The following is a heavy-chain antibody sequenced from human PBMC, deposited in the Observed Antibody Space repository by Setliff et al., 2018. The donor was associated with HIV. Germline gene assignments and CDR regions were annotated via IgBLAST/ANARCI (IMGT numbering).Heavy chain of an antibody. Sequence: SETLSLTCTVSGGSIRSGGYYWSWVRQHPGKGLEWIWYIYYSGGTYYNPSLKSRVTISVDTGKNQFTLRLSSVTAADTAVYSCARGPTALDYMDVWGKGTTVTVSS. D-gene: IGHD2-21*02. V-gene: IGHV4-31*03. CDR1: GGSIRSGGYY. CDR3: ARGPTALDYMDV. CDR2: IYYSGGT. J-gene: IGHJ6*03.